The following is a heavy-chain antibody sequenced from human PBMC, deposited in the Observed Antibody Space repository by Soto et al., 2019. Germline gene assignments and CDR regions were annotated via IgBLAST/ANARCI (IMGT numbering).Heavy chain of an antibody. CDR2: IYYSGST. Sequence: QLQLQESGPGLVKPSETLSLTCTVSGGSISSSSYYWGWIRQPPGKGLEWIGSIYYSGSTYYNPSLKRRVTISVDTSKNQFSLKLSSVTAADTAVYYCARHSTPFYYGSEYYFDYWGQGTLVTVSS. CDR3: ARHSTPFYYGSEYYFDY. CDR1: GGSISSSSYY. V-gene: IGHV4-39*01. J-gene: IGHJ4*02. D-gene: IGHD3-10*01.